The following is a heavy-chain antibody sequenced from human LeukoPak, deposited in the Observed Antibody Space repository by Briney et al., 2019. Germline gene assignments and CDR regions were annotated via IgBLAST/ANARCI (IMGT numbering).Heavy chain of an antibody. J-gene: IGHJ4*02. CDR1: GFLFRAYA. CDR2: ITITDGGA. V-gene: IGHV3-23*01. CDR3: AREAWRPYLDY. Sequence: GGSLILSCEASGFLFRAYAMSWVRQAPGKGLEWLSTITITDGGAYYIDSVKGRFTMSRDNSKNTLYLQMNSLRAEDTAVYYCAREAWRPYLDYWGQGTPVTVSS. D-gene: IGHD3-3*01.